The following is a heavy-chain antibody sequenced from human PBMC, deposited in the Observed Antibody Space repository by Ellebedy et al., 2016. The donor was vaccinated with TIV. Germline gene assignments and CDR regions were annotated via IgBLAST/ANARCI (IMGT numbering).Heavy chain of an antibody. CDR2: AHNDETYK. Sequence: GESLKISCEASGFAFSTYSMIWVRQAPGKGLEWVAIAHNDETYKFYADSVKGRFTVSRDNSGNTAYLHMSSLRVEDTAVYYCAKDLGFAMDVWGQGTTVTVSS. V-gene: IGHV3-30*02. CDR1: GFAFSTYS. D-gene: IGHD7-27*01. J-gene: IGHJ6*02. CDR3: AKDLGFAMDV.